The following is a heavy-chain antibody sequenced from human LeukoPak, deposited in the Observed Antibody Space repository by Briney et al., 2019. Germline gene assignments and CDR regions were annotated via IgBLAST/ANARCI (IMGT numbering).Heavy chain of an antibody. D-gene: IGHD6-19*01. V-gene: IGHV3-30*02. Sequence: GGSLRLSCAASGFTFSSYGMHWVRQAPGKGLEWVAFIRYDGSNKYYADSVKGRFTISRDNSKNTPYLQMNSLRAEDTAVYYCAKDMDRIAVAGFDYWGQGTLVTVSS. J-gene: IGHJ4*02. CDR3: AKDMDRIAVAGFDY. CDR2: IRYDGSNK. CDR1: GFTFSSYG.